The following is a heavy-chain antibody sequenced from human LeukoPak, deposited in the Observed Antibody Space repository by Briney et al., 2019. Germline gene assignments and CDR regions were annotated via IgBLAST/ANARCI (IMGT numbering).Heavy chain of an antibody. CDR1: GGTFSGYD. CDR3: ARDRTRYCSSTSCYRRHGMDV. V-gene: IGHV1-18*01. J-gene: IGHJ6*02. CDR2: ISAYNGNT. D-gene: IGHD2-2*02. Sequence: ASVKVSCKASGGTFSGYDISWVRQAPGQGLEWMRWISAYNGNTNYAQKLQGRVTMTTDTSTSTAYMELRSLRSDDTAVYYCARDRTRYCSSTSCYRRHGMDVWGQGTTVTVSS.